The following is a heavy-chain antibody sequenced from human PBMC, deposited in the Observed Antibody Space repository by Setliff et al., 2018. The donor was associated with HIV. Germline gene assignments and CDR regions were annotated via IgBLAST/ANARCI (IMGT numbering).Heavy chain of an antibody. CDR2: INPTVNT. CDR1: GGSLSGYY. Sequence: SETLSLTCAVSGGSLSGYYWTWIRQPPGKGLEWIGEINPTVNTNYNPSLKSRVIISVDTSQNEFSLKLNSVTAADTAVYFCARGLFYSSSYYAYWGRGPWSPSPQ. J-gene: IGHJ4*03. D-gene: IGHD3-10*01. CDR3: ARGLFYSSSYYAY. V-gene: IGHV4-34*01.